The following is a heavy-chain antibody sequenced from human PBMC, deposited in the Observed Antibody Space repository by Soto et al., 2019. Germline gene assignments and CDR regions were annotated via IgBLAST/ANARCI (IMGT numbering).Heavy chain of an antibody. Sequence: EVQLLESGGGLVQPGGSLRLSCAASGFTLTNYAMCWVRQAPGKGLEWVSAITATGASTYYAESVKGRFTISRDNSRNTLYLQMNSLRVDDTAVYFCAKQPYSSGGFWGQGTLVTVSS. J-gene: IGHJ4*02. V-gene: IGHV3-23*01. CDR1: GFTLTNYA. CDR3: AKQPYSSGGF. CDR2: ITATGAST. D-gene: IGHD2-15*01.